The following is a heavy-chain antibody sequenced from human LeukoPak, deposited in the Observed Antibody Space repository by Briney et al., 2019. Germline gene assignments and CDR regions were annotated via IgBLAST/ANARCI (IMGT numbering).Heavy chain of an antibody. V-gene: IGHV4-59*11. CDR3: ASRPAGTTWYGVFDY. J-gene: IGHJ4*02. CDR2: VFNGGST. D-gene: IGHD6-13*01. CDR1: GASINSHY. Sequence: PSETLSLTCSVSGASINSHYWSWIRQSPGKGLEWIGYVFNGGSTNYNPPLRSRVTMSLDTSRDQFSLRLSSVTAADTAIYYCASRPAGTTWYGVFDYWSQGTLVTVSS.